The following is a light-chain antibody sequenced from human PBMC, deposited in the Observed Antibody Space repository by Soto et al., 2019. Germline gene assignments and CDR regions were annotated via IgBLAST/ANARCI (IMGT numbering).Light chain of an antibody. CDR1: SSDVGSYNL. CDR2: EVS. CDR3: CSYAGSSTSLYV. J-gene: IGLJ1*01. V-gene: IGLV2-23*02. Sequence: QSVLTQPASVSGSPGQSITISCTGTSSDVGSYNLVSWYQQHPGKAPKLMIYEVSKRPSGVSNRFSGSKSGNTASLTISVLQAEDEADYYCCSYAGSSTSLYVFGTGTKVTVL.